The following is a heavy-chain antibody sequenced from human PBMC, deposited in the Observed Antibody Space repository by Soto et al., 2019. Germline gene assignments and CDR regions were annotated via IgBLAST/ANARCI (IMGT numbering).Heavy chain of an antibody. Sequence: QVQLVQSGAEVKKPGASVKVSCKASGYTFTSYGVSWLRQAPGQGLEWMGWMNPYNGDTNYAQKLQGRVTLTTDTPTSTAYMDLRSLRSDDTAVYYCVRNSQWAFDIWGQGTMVTVSS. J-gene: IGHJ3*02. CDR1: GYTFTSYG. CDR2: MNPYNGDT. CDR3: VRNSQWAFDI. D-gene: IGHD1-7*01. V-gene: IGHV1-18*01.